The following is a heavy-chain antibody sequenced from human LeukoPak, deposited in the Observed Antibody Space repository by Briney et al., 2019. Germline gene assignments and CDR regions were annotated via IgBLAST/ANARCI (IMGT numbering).Heavy chain of an antibody. Sequence: SVKVSXKASGGTFSSYAISWVRQAPGQGLEWMGGIIPIFGTANYAQKFHGRVTITADESTSTAYMELSSLRSEDTAVYYCAREMSINCGGDCYLFMFDYWGQGTLVTVSS. D-gene: IGHD2-21*01. J-gene: IGHJ4*02. CDR3: AREMSINCGGDCYLFMFDY. V-gene: IGHV1-69*01. CDR1: GGTFSSYA. CDR2: IIPIFGTA.